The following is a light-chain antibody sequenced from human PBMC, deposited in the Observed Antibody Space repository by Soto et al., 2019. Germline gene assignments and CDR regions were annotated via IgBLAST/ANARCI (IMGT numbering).Light chain of an antibody. CDR1: SSTVGGFNV. J-gene: IGLJ1*01. V-gene: IGLV2-23*01. CDR3: CSYVGATTYV. CDR2: EGI. Sequence: LKHGAAVTASPGQTIASSCTGASSTVGGFNVVSWYQQHPGKAPKVIIYEGIKRPSGVSNRFSGSNSGSTASLTISGLQAEDEADYYCCSYVGATTYVFGTGTKVTVL.